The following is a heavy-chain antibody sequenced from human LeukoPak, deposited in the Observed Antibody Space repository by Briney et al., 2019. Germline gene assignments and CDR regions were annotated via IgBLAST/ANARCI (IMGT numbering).Heavy chain of an antibody. CDR1: GFTFSDYY. J-gene: IGHJ4*02. V-gene: IGHV3-11*04. D-gene: IGHD2-8*01. CDR2: ISSSGSTI. CDR3: ARDPRIGCTNGVCTLKDY. Sequence: GGSLRLSCAASGFTFSDYYMSWIRQAPGKGLEWVSYISSSGSTIYYADSVKGRFTISRDNAKNSLYLQMNSLRAEDTAVYYCARDPRIGCTNGVCTLKDYWGQGTLVTVSS.